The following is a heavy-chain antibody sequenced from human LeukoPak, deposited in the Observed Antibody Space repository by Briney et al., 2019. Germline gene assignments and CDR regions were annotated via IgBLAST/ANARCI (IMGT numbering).Heavy chain of an antibody. Sequence: GGSLRPSCVASGFTFRSYAMHWVRQAPGKGLEWVAFVRYDGNSKHYADSVKGRFTISRDNSKNTLYLQMYSLRPEDTAVYYCAKDGAGAGFDVFDIWGQGIMVTVSS. CDR3: AKDGAGAGFDVFDI. CDR2: VRYDGNSK. CDR1: GFTFRSYA. J-gene: IGHJ3*02. D-gene: IGHD6-13*01. V-gene: IGHV3-30*02.